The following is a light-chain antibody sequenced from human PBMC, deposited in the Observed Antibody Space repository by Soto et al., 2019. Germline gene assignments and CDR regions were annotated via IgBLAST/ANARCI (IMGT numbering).Light chain of an antibody. J-gene: IGLJ1*01. V-gene: IGLV2-11*01. CDR1: SSVVGGYDY. CDR2: DVT. Sequence: QSVLTQPRSVSGSPGQSVTISCTGTSSVVGGYDYVSWYQQHPGKAPKLMIYDVTERPSGVPDRFSGSKSANTASLTISGLQAEDEADYYCCSYAGSSPYVFVTGTKVTVL. CDR3: CSYAGSSPYV.